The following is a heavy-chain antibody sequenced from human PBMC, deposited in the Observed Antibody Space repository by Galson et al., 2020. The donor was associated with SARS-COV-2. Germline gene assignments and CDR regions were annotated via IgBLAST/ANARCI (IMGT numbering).Heavy chain of an antibody. CDR2: ISYDGSNK. D-gene: IGHD6-25*01. J-gene: IGHJ6*02. V-gene: IGHV3-30*04. CDR1: GFIFSSYA. CDR3: ARGGAHVYYNDGMDV. Sequence: RESLKLSCATSGFIFSSYAIHWVRHTPGKGLEWVAVISYDGSNKYYAGSVKGRFTISRDNSKDTVYLQMHSLRPEDAAVYSCARGGAHVYYNDGMDVWSRGTTLGV.